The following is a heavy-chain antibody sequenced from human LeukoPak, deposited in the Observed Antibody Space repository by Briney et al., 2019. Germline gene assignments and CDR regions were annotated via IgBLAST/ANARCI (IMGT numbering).Heavy chain of an antibody. CDR3: ARVAGSTTVSRYFQH. V-gene: IGHV1-24*01. D-gene: IGHD4-17*01. CDR1: GYTLTELS. CDR2: FDPEDGET. Sequence: ASVKVSCKVSGYTLTELSMHWVRQAPGKGLEWMGGFDPEDGETIYAQKFQGRVTMTRDTSTSTVYMELSSLRSEDTAVYYCARVAGSTTVSRYFQHWGQGTLVTVSS. J-gene: IGHJ1*01.